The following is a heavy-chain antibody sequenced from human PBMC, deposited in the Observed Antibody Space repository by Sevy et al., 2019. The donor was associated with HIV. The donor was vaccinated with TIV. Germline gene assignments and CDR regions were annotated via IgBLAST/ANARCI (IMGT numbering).Heavy chain of an antibody. D-gene: IGHD2-15*01. J-gene: IGHJ5*02. V-gene: IGHV3-33*01. CDR2: IWYDGSNK. CDR3: AREVGDCRGGSCHNWFDP. Sequence: GGSLRLSCAASGFTFSSYGMHWVRQAPGKGLEWVAVIWYDGSNKYYADSVKGRFTISRDNSKNTLYLQMNSLRAEDTAVYYCAREVGDCRGGSCHNWFDPWGQGTLVTVSS. CDR1: GFTFSSYG.